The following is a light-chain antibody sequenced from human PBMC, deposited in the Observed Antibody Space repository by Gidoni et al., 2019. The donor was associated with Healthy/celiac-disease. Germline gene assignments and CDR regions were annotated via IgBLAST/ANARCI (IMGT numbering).Light chain of an antibody. V-gene: IGLV1-47*02. CDR1: SSNIGSNY. CDR3: AAWDDSLSGVV. J-gene: IGLJ2*01. Sequence: HSVLPQPPSPSGTPGQRVTISCSGSSSNIGSNYVYWYQQLPGTAPKLLIYSNNQRPSGVPDRCSGAKSGTSASRAISGLRSEDEADYYCAAWDDSLSGVVFGGGTKLTV. CDR2: SNN.